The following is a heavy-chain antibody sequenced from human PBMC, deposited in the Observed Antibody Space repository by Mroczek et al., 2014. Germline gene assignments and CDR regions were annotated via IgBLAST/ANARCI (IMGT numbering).Heavy chain of an antibody. Sequence: QVQLQQWGAGLLKPSETLSLTCAVYGGSFSGYYWSWIRQPPGKGLEWIGEINHSGSTNYNPSLKSRVTISVDTSKNQFSLKLSSVTAADTAVYYCARSYDSSGYYVDYWGQGTLVTVSS. CDR3: ARSYDSSGYYVDY. CDR2: INHSGST. CDR1: GGSFSGYY. V-gene: IGHV4-34*01. D-gene: IGHD3-22*01. J-gene: IGHJ4*02.